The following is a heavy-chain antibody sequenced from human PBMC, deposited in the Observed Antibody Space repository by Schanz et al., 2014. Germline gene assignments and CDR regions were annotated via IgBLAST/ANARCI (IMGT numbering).Heavy chain of an antibody. J-gene: IGHJ4*02. V-gene: IGHV1-46*01. Sequence: QVQLVQSGAEVKKPGASVKVSCKASGYTFTSYDINWVRQAPGQGLEWMGIINPSGGSTSYAQKCQGRVTMTRDTSTSTVYMELRSLTSDDTAVYYCARDVPINDYWGQGTPVTVSS. CDR2: INPSGGST. CDR3: ARDVPINDY. CDR1: GYTFTSYD. D-gene: IGHD2-2*01.